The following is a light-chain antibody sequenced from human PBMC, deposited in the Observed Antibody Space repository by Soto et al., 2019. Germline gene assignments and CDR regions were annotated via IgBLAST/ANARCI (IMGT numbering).Light chain of an antibody. CDR2: DNN. V-gene: IGLV1-51*01. Sequence: QSVLTQPPSVSAAPGQKGIISCSGSSSNIGNNFVSWYQQLPGTAPKLLIFDNNKRPSGIPDRFSGSKSGTSATLGITGLQTGDEADYYCVTWDTSLTTTVLFGEGTKLTVL. J-gene: IGLJ2*01. CDR3: VTWDTSLTTTVL. CDR1: SSNIGNNF.